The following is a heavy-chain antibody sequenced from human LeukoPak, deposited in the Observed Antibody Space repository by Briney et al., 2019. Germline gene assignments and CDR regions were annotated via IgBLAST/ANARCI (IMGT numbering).Heavy chain of an antibody. J-gene: IGHJ4*02. V-gene: IGHV3-21*01. D-gene: IGHD5-12*01. CDR1: GFTFSSYS. Sequence: GGSLRLSCAASGFTFSSYSMNWVRQAPGKGLEWVSSISSSSSYIYYADSVKGRFTISRDNAKNSLYLQMNSLRAEDTAEYYCARDEEVATMEGSYYFDYWGQGTLVTVSS. CDR2: ISSSSSYI. CDR3: ARDEEVATMEGSYYFDY.